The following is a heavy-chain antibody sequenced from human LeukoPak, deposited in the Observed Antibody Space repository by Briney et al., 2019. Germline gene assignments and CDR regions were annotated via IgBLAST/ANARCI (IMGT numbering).Heavy chain of an antibody. Sequence: PGGSLRLSCAASGFTFSIYGMHWVRQAPGKGLEWVAVISYDGSEKHYTDSVQGRFTISRDNSKNTLYLQLNSLRAEDTAVYYCAKDGLRRSNWLDPWGQGTLVTVSS. CDR2: ISYDGSEK. V-gene: IGHV3-30*18. CDR1: GFTFSIYG. CDR3: AKDGLRRSNWLDP. J-gene: IGHJ5*02.